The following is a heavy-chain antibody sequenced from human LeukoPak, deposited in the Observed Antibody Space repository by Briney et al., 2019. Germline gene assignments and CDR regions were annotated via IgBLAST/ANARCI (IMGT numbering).Heavy chain of an antibody. V-gene: IGHV4-39*01. CDR1: GGSISSYY. CDR3: ARLLVRGVIRD. Sequence: SETLSLTCTVSGGSISSYYWGWIRQPPGKGLEWIGSIYYSGSTYYNPSLKSRVTISVDTSKNQFSLKLSSVTAADTAVYYCARLLVRGVIRDWGQGTLVTVSS. J-gene: IGHJ4*02. CDR2: IYYSGST. D-gene: IGHD3-10*01.